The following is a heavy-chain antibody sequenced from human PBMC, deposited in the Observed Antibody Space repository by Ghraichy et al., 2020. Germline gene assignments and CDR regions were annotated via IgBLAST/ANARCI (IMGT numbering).Heavy chain of an antibody. J-gene: IGHJ6*02. CDR3: ARGALLIFGYLGYYYYGMDV. V-gene: IGHV1-46*01. CDR1: GYTFTSYY. CDR2: INPSGGST. Sequence: ASVKVSCKASGYTFTSYYMHWVRQAPGQGLEWMGIINPSGGSTSYAQKFQGRVTMTRDTSTSTVYMELSSLRSEDTAVYYCARGALLIFGYLGYYYYGMDVWGQGTTVTVSS. D-gene: IGHD3-3*01.